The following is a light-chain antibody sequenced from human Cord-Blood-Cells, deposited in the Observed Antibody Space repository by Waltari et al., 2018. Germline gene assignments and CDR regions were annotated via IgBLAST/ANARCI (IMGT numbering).Light chain of an antibody. CDR2: GAS. CDR3: QQYNNWPPGT. V-gene: IGKV3-15*01. J-gene: IGKJ1*01. Sequence: EIVMTQSPATLSVSPGERATLSCRASQSVSSNLAWYQQKPGQAPRLLIYGASTRASGIPDRFSGSGSGTEFKLTISSLQSEDFAVYYCQQYNNWPPGTFGQGTKGEIK. CDR1: QSVSSN.